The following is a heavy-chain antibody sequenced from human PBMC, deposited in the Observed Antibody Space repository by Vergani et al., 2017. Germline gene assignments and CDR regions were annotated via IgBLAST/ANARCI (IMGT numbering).Heavy chain of an antibody. V-gene: IGHV4-31*03. J-gene: IGHJ6*02. Sequence: QVQLQESGPGLVKPSQTLSLTCTVSGGSISSGGTYWSWIRQHPGKGLEWIGYIYYSGSTYYNPSLKSRGTISVDTSKNQFSLKLSSVTAAATAVYYWASRRGRNYYYGMDVWGQGTTVTVSS. CDR2: IYYSGST. CDR3: ASRRGRNYYYGMDV. CDR1: GGSISSGGTY. D-gene: IGHD2-15*01.